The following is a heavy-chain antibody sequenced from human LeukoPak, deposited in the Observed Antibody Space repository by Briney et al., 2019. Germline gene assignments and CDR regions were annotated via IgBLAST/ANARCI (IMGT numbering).Heavy chain of an antibody. CDR3: VKDRTPVPQYWFDP. V-gene: IGHV3-64D*06. J-gene: IGHJ5*02. CDR1: GFTFSSYP. D-gene: IGHD1-14*01. Sequence: GGSLRLSCSASGFTFSSYPMHWVRPAPGKGLEYVSAISSNGGSTYYADSVKGRFTISRDNSKNTLYLQMSSLRAEDTAVYYCVKDRTPVPQYWFDPWGQGTLVTVSS. CDR2: ISSNGGST.